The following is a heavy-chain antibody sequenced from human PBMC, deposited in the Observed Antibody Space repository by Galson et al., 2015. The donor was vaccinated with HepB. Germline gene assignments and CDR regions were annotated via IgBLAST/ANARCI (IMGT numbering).Heavy chain of an antibody. J-gene: IGHJ4*02. CDR1: GFRFSSYG. CDR2: ISDDGGSK. CDR3: AKATYGNSYYYDS. V-gene: IGHV3-30*18. D-gene: IGHD4-23*01. Sequence: SLRLSCAASGFRFSSYGMHWVRQAPGKGLEWVAVISDDGGSKHYAVSVKGRFTISRDDAKNTLYLQMNSLRVEDTAVYYCAKATYGNSYYYDSWGQGTLVAVSS.